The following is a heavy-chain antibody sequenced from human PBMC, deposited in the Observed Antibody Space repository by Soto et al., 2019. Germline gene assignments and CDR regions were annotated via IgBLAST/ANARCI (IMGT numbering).Heavy chain of an antibody. J-gene: IGHJ4*02. Sequence: SETLSLTCTVGGGSISSYCWSWIRQPPGKGLEWIGYIYYSGSTNYNPSLESRVTISVDTSKNQFSLKLSSVTAADTAVYYCARHNYGSGSTYFDYWGQGTLVTVSS. D-gene: IGHD3-10*01. CDR3: ARHNYGSGSTYFDY. CDR2: IYYSGST. CDR1: GGSISSYC. V-gene: IGHV4-59*08.